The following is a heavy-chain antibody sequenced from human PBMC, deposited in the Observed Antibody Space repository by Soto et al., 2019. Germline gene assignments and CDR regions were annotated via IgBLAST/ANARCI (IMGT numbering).Heavy chain of an antibody. Sequence: ASVKVSCKASGYTFTSYGISWVRQAPGQGLEWMGWISAYNGNTNYAQNLQGRVTMATDTSTSAAYMELRSLRSDDTAVYYCARDEDAAMPHFFDYWGQGTPVTVSS. CDR1: GYTFTSYG. J-gene: IGHJ4*02. CDR2: ISAYNGNT. D-gene: IGHD5-18*01. V-gene: IGHV1-18*04. CDR3: ARDEDAAMPHFFDY.